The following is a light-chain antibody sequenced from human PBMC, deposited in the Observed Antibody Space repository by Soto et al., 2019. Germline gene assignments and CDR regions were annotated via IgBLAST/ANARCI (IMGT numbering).Light chain of an antibody. CDR1: SSDVGGYNY. CDR3: SSYTSSSTS. CDR2: EVS. J-gene: IGLJ1*01. Sequence: QSVLTQPASVSGSPGQSITISCTGTSSDVGGYNYVSWYQPHPGNAPKLMIYEVSHRPSGVSNRFSGSKSGNTASLTISGLQAEDEADYYCSSYTSSSTSFGTGTKVTVL. V-gene: IGLV2-14*01.